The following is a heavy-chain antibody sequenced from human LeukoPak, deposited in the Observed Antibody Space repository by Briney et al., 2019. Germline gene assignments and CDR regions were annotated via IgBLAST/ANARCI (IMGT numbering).Heavy chain of an antibody. J-gene: IGHJ4*02. V-gene: IGHV3-74*01. Sequence: AGGSLRLSCAASGFTFSAYWMHWVHQAPGKGLVWVSRVKYDGSTTAYADSVKGRFTISRDNTRNILYLEMNSLRVEDTAVYYCARDLNWLLFDYWGQGALVTVSS. CDR1: GFTFSAYW. CDR2: VKYDGSTT. CDR3: ARDLNWLLFDY. D-gene: IGHD3/OR15-3a*01.